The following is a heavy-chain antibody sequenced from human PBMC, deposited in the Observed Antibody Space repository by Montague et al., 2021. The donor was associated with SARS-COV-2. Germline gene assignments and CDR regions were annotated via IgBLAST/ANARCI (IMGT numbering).Heavy chain of an antibody. Sequence: SETLSLTCSVSGGSISTYYWSWIRQPPGKGLEWIGYIYYSGSTNYNPSPKSRVTMSIDTSKNQFSLELSSVTAADMAVYYCASPGGYCTGGSCYYVYWGQGTLVTVSS. CDR1: GGSISTYY. J-gene: IGHJ4*02. V-gene: IGHV4-59*01. D-gene: IGHD2-15*01. CDR2: IYYSGST. CDR3: ASPGGYCTGGSCYYVY.